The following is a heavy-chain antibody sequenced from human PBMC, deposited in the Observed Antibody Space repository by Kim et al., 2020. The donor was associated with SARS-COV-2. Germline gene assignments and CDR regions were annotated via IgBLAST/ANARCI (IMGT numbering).Heavy chain of an antibody. CDR2: INHSGST. J-gene: IGHJ4*02. CDR1: GGSFSGYY. Sequence: SETLSLTCAVYGGSFSGYYWSWIRQPPGKGLEWIGEINHSGSTNYNPSLKSRVTISVDTSKNQFSLKLSSVTAADTAVYYCARANQDLYCTNGVCSFDYWGQGTLVTVSS. CDR3: ARANQDLYCTNGVCSFDY. D-gene: IGHD2-8*01. V-gene: IGHV4-34*01.